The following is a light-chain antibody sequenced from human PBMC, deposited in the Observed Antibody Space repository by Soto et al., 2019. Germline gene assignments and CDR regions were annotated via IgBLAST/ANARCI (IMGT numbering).Light chain of an antibody. Sequence: EIILTQSPGTLSLSPGERATLSCRASQSVSSSYLAWYQQKPGQAPRLLIYGASSRGTGIPDRFRGSGSGTDFTLTISRLAPEDFAVYYGQQYGSSPLTLGGGTKVEIK. CDR2: GAS. CDR3: QQYGSSPLT. CDR1: QSVSSSY. J-gene: IGKJ4*01. V-gene: IGKV3-20*01.